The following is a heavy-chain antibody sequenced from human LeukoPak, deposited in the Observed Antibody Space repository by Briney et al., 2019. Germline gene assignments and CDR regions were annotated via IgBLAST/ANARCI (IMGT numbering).Heavy chain of an antibody. CDR2: INHSGST. Sequence: PSETLSLTCAVYGGSFSGYYWSWIPQPPGKGLEWIGEINHSGSTNYNPSLKSRVTISVGTSKNQFSLELSSVTAADTAVYYCARGSAAAGSLVFDYWGQGTLVTVSS. CDR3: ARGSAAAGSLVFDY. J-gene: IGHJ4*02. D-gene: IGHD6-13*01. CDR1: GGSFSGYY. V-gene: IGHV4-34*01.